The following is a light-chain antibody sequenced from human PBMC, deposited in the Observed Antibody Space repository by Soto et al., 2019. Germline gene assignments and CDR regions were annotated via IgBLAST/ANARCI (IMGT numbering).Light chain of an antibody. J-gene: IGKJ1*01. V-gene: IGKV3-11*01. CDR3: QQRSKLPWT. CDR2: DAS. CDR1: QRINDY. Sequence: DIVLTQSPATLSLSPGERATLSCRASQRINDYLAWYQQKPGQAPRLLIFDASNRATGIPVRFSGSGSGTDFTLTVSSLEPDDFAVYFCQQRSKLPWTFGQGTKV.